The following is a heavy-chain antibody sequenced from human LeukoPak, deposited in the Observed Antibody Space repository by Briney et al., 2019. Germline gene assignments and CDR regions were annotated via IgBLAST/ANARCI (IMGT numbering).Heavy chain of an antibody. CDR2: IKQDGSEK. CDR1: GFTFSSYW. J-gene: IGHJ4*02. Sequence: GGSLRLSCAASGFTFSSYWMSWVRQAPGKGLEWVANIKQDGSEKYYVDSVRGRFTISRDNAKNSLYLQMNSLRAEDTAVYYCARSTYYDFWSGYQRYYFDYWGQGTLVTVSS. V-gene: IGHV3-7*01. CDR3: ARSTYYDFWSGYQRYYFDY. D-gene: IGHD3-3*01.